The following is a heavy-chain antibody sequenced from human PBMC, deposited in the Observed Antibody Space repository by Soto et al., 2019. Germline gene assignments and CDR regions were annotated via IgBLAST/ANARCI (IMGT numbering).Heavy chain of an antibody. CDR3: ARLVGGDDGSGNYYKKPVNWFDP. J-gene: IGHJ5*02. D-gene: IGHD3-10*01. Sequence: QVQLVQSGAEVKKPGSSVKVSCKASGGTFSSYAISWVRQAPGQGLEWMGGIIPIFGTANYSQKFKGRVTITADESTSTAYMELSSLRSEDTAGYYCARLVGGDDGSGNYYKKPVNWFDPWGQGTLVTVSS. V-gene: IGHV1-69*01. CDR2: IIPIFGTA. CDR1: GGTFSSYA.